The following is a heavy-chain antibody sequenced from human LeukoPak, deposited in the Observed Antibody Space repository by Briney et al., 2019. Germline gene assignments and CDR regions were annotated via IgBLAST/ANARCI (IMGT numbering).Heavy chain of an antibody. D-gene: IGHD4-17*01. V-gene: IGHV3-21*01. CDR3: ARGRRLAVTTILFDY. J-gene: IGHJ4*02. CDR2: ISSSSSYI. Sequence: GGSLRLSCAASGFTFSSYSMNWVRQAPGKGLEWVSSISSSSSYIYYADSVKGRFTISRDNAKNSLYLQMNSLRAEDTAVYYCARGRRLAVTTILFDYWGQGTLVTVSS. CDR1: GFTFSSYS.